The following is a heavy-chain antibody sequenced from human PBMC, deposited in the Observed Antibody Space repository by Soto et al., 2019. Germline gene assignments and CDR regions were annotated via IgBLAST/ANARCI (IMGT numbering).Heavy chain of an antibody. V-gene: IGHV1-18*01. D-gene: IGHD3-3*01. CDR3: ARGWGPYYDFWSGYYFDYYYYMDV. CDR1: GYTFTSYG. J-gene: IGHJ6*03. CDR2: ISAYNGNT. Sequence: ASVKVSCKASGYTFTSYGISWVRQAPGQGLEWMGWISAYNGNTNYAQKLQGRVTMTTNTSTSTAYMELRSLRSEDTAVYYCARGWGPYYDFWSGYYFDYYYYMDVWGKGTTVTAP.